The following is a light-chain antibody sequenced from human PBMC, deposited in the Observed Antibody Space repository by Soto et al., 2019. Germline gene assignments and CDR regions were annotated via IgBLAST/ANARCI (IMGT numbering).Light chain of an antibody. CDR1: RSVSSY. CDR2: DAS. V-gene: IGKV3-11*01. J-gene: IGKJ1*01. Sequence: EIVLTQSPATLSLSPGERATLSCRASRSVSSYLAWYQQKPGQAPRLLIYDASNRATGIPARFSGSGSGTDFTLTISSLEPEDFAVYYCQQRSNWPEWTFGQGTKVDIK. CDR3: QQRSNWPEWT.